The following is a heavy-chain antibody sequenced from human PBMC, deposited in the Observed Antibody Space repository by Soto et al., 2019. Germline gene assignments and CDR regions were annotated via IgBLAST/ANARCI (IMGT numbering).Heavy chain of an antibody. CDR3: TRHTFDI. Sequence: GGSLRLSCTASGFTFSSYAMSWVRQAPGTGLEWVGRIRSKANSYATAYAASVKGRFTISRDDSKNTAYLQMNSLKTEDTAVYYCTRHTFDIWGQGTLVTVSS. CDR2: IRSKANSYAT. J-gene: IGHJ3*02. CDR1: GFTFSSYA. V-gene: IGHV3-73*01.